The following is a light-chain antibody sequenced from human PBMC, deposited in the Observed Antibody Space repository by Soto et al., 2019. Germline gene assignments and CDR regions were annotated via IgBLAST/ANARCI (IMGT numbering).Light chain of an antibody. CDR3: AAWDDSLNGPV. J-gene: IGLJ2*01. Sequence: QSVLTQPPSASGTPGQRVTISCSGSSSNIGSNTVNWYQQLQGTAPKLRIYSNNQRPSGVPDRFSCSKAGTSASLAISGLQSEDEADYYCAAWDDSLNGPVFGGGTKLTVL. CDR1: SSNIGSNT. CDR2: SNN. V-gene: IGLV1-44*01.